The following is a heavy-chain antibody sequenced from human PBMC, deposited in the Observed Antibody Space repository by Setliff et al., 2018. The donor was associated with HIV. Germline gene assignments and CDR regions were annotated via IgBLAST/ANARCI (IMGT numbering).Heavy chain of an antibody. CDR1: GYSFSHW. V-gene: IGHV5-51*01. CDR3: VRSGGFGELYGF. Sequence: PGESLKISCKASGYSFSHWIGWVRQQAGKGLEWMGIIYPGDSDARYGPSFQGQVTISADKSISTAYLQWSSLKASDTAIYSFVRSGGFGELYGFWGQETLVTVS. CDR2: IYPGDSDA. J-gene: IGHJ4*02. D-gene: IGHD3-10*01.